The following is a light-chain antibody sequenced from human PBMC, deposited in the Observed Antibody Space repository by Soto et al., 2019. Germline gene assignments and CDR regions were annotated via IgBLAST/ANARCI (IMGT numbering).Light chain of an antibody. CDR1: QSVMNS. J-gene: IGKJ2*01. CDR3: QQYHNWPPYS. V-gene: IGKV3-15*01. CDR2: GAS. Sequence: VMTQSPAILSVSPGERVTLSCRASQSVMNSLAWYQQRPGQAPRLLIHGASTRATGIPARFSGSGSGTEFTLAISSLQSEHFAVYYCQQYHNWPPYSFRKGTKLEIK.